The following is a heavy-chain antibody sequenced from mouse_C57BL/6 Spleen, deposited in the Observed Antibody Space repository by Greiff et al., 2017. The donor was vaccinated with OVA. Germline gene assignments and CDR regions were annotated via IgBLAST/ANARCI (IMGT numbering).Heavy chain of an antibody. D-gene: IGHD2-12*01. CDR1: GFSLSTFGMG. CDR2: IWWDDDK. J-gene: IGHJ3*01. V-gene: IGHV8-8*01. Sequence: QVTLKVCGPGILQPSQTLSLTCSFSGFSLSTFGMGVGWIRQPSGKGLEWLAYIWWDDDKYYNPALKSRLTISKDTSKNQVFHKIASVDTADTAADYCAGRYSYHGEGFAYWGQGTLVTVSA. CDR3: AGRYSYHGEGFAY.